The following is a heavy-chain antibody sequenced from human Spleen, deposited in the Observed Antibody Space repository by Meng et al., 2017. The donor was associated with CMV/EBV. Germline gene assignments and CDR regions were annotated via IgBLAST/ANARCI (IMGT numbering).Heavy chain of an antibody. CDR2: INPDSGGT. CDR3: ARDRIPYYDFWSGGGWFDP. Sequence: ASVKVSCKASGYTFTSYGISWVRQAPGQGLEWMGWINPDSGGTNYARNFQGRVTMTRDTSISTAYMELSRLRSDDTAVYYCARDRIPYYDFWSGGGWFDPWGQGTLVTVSS. V-gene: IGHV1-2*02. J-gene: IGHJ5*02. CDR1: GYTFTSYG. D-gene: IGHD3-3*01.